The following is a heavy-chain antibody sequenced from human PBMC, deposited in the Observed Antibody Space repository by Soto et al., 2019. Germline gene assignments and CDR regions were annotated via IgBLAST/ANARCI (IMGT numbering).Heavy chain of an antibody. J-gene: IGHJ6*02. CDR1: GGTFSSNA. D-gene: IGHD6-13*01. V-gene: IGHV1-69*12. Sequence: QVQLVQSGAEVKKPGSSVKVSCKASGGTFSSNAISWVRQAPGKGLEWMGGIIPIFGTANYAQKFQGRVTITADESTSTAYMELSSLRSEDTAVYYCARHVPAAGYYSGMEVWGQGTTVTVS. CDR2: IIPIFGTA. CDR3: ARHVPAAGYYSGMEV.